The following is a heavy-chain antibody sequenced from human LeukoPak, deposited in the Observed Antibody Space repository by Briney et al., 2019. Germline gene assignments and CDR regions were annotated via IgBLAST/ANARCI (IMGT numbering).Heavy chain of an antibody. CDR1: GGSISNYY. D-gene: IGHD1-26*01. Sequence: SETLSLTCTVSGGSISNYYWSWIRQPAANGLEWIGRIYTSGSTNYNPSLKSRVTISVDTSKNQFSLKLSSVTAADTAVYYCASTSGSYYSHFDFWGQGTLVTVSS. CDR2: IYTSGST. CDR3: ASTSGSYYSHFDF. V-gene: IGHV4-4*07. J-gene: IGHJ4*02.